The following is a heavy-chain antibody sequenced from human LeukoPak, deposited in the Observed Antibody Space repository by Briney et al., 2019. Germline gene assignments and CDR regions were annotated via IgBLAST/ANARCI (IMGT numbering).Heavy chain of an antibody. V-gene: IGHV5-51*01. CDR2: IYPGDSDT. Sequence: GESLKISCKGSGYSFTSYWIGWVRQMPGKGLEWMGIIYPGDSDTRYSPSFQGQVTISADKSISTAYLQWSSLKASDTAMYYCARRVWCETYYYGSSGYYENWFDPWGQGTLVTVSS. D-gene: IGHD3-22*01. CDR1: GYSFTSYW. J-gene: IGHJ5*02. CDR3: ARRVWCETYYYGSSGYYENWFDP.